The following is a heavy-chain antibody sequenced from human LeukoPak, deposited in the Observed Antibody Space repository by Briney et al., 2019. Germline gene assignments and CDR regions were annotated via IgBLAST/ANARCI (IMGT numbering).Heavy chain of an antibody. CDR3: ARGGTAENYFDY. Sequence: GGSLRLSCAASGFTFNFFGMHWVRQAPGKGQEWVAVIWYDGSDKFYADSVKGRFAISRDDSKNTVYVEMNSLRAEDTAVYYCARGGTAENYFDYWGQGTLVTVSS. V-gene: IGHV3-33*01. D-gene: IGHD1/OR15-1a*01. J-gene: IGHJ4*02. CDR2: IWYDGSDK. CDR1: GFTFNFFG.